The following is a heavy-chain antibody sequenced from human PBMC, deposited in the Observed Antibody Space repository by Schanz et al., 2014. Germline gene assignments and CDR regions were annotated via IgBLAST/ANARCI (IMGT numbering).Heavy chain of an antibody. CDR1: GFTFSSYG. D-gene: IGHD7-27*01. Sequence: QVHLVESGGGVVQPGRSLRLSCAASGFTFSSYGMHWVRQAPGKGLEWVAFISYDGSNTILADSVRGRFTISRDNSQNTLFLQMNSLRVEDTAVYYCSRFLTGLDYWGRGTLVTVSS. CDR3: SRFLTGLDY. J-gene: IGHJ2*01. CDR2: ISYDGSNT. V-gene: IGHV3-30*03.